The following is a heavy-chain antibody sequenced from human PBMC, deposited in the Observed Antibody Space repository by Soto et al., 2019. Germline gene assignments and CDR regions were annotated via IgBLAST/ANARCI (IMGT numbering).Heavy chain of an antibody. Sequence: ASVKVSCKASGYTFTGYYMHWVRQAPGQGLEWMGWINPNSGGTNYAQKFQGRVTMTRDTSISTAYMELSRLRSDDTAVYYCARSFYYDSSGLCDYWGQGTRGTSPQ. CDR1: GYTFTGYY. J-gene: IGHJ4*02. D-gene: IGHD3-22*01. CDR3: ARSFYYDSSGLCDY. CDR2: INPNSGGT. V-gene: IGHV1-2*02.